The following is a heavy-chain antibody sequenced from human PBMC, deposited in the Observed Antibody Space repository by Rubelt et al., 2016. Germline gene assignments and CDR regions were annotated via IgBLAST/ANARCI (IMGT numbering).Heavy chain of an antibody. CDR2: ITPSGST. V-gene: IGHV4-34*01. J-gene: IGHJ5*02. Sequence: QVQLQQWGAGQLKPSETLSLTCAVHGGSFNGFYWSWIRQSPGKGLEWIGEITPSGSTNYNPSLKSRVTISLDTSKTHVSLRLSSVIAADTAVYYCAGGKDRRWFGPWGQGIRVTVSS. CDR1: GGSFNGFY. CDR3: AGGKDRRWFGP.